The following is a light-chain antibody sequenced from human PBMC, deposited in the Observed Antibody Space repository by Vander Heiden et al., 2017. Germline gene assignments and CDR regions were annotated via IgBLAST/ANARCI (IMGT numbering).Light chain of an antibody. V-gene: IGKV2-28*01. CDR1: QSLLHSNGYNY. CDR2: LGS. CDR3: LQAVQGLT. J-gene: IGKJ3*01. Sequence: EIVMTTSPLALTVTTGEPASISCRSSQSLLHSNGYNYLDWYLQKPGQSPQLLIYLGSNRASGVPDRFSGSGSGPDFTLKISRVEAEDVGVYSCLQAVQGLTFGPRTRVDMK.